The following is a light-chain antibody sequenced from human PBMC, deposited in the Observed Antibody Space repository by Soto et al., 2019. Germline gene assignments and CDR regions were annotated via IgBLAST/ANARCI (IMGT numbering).Light chain of an antibody. J-gene: IGKJ1*01. Sequence: EIVLTQSPATLSLSPGERATLSCRASQSVSYYLAWYQQKPAQAPRLLIYDTSTRAAGIAARFSGSGSGTEFTLTISSLQSEDSAVYYCQQYVHWPPGAFGQGTTVEIK. CDR1: QSVSYY. CDR2: DTS. CDR3: QQYVHWPPGA. V-gene: IGKV3-15*01.